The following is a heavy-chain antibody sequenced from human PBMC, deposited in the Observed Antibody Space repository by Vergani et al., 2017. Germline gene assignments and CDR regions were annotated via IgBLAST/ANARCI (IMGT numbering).Heavy chain of an antibody. D-gene: IGHD2-2*02. J-gene: IGHJ4*02. CDR3: ATSGYRRWGYYFDD. Sequence: QVQLQESGPGLVKPPGTLSLTCAVSGDSISSNNCWTWVRQPPGKGLEWIGEICHTEDTKYSPSLKSRVTVSVDESRNLFSLRLNAVTAADTAVYYCATSGYRRWGYYFDDWGQGSLVTVSS. CDR2: ICHTEDT. V-gene: IGHV4-4*03. CDR1: GDSISSNNC.